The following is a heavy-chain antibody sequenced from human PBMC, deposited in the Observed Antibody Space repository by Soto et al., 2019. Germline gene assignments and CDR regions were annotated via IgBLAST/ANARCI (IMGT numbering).Heavy chain of an antibody. J-gene: IGHJ4*02. CDR3: ARGFRGSSSNFDY. CDR1: GGSFSGYY. Sequence: SETLSLTCAFYGGSFSGYYWSWIRQPPGKGLEWIGEINRSGSTNYNPSLKSRVTISVDTSKNQFSLKLSSVTAADTAVYYCARGFRGSSSNFDYWGQGTLVTVSS. V-gene: IGHV4-34*01. D-gene: IGHD6-6*01. CDR2: INRSGST.